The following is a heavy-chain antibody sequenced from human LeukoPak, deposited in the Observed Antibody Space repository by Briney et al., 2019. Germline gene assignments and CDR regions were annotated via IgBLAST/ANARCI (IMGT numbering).Heavy chain of an antibody. CDR2: IKQDAREK. J-gene: IGHJ3*01. CDR3: ARMYCSGSSCYTDAFDV. D-gene: IGHD2-2*02. CDR1: GFTFSSYA. V-gene: IGHV3-7*01. Sequence: PGGSLRLSCAASGFTFSSYAMSWVRQAPGKGLEWVANIKQDAREKYYVDSVKGRFTISRDNVKNSLYLQMNSLRAEDTAVYYCARMYCSGSSCYTDAFDVWGQGTMVTVSS.